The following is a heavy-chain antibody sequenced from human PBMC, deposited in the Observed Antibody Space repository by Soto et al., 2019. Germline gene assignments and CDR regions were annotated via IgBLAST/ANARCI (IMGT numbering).Heavy chain of an antibody. CDR3: AKAHMWGGTEWETSFDS. V-gene: IGHV3-9*01. Sequence: EMQLVESGGGLVQPGRSLRLSCAASGFTFDDYAMHWVRQAPGKGLEWVSGISWNSGSIVYADTVKGRVTISRDNAKNSLYLQMNSLRPEDTALYFCAKAHMWGGTEWETSFDSWGQGTLVTVSS. D-gene: IGHD1-26*01. CDR1: GFTFDDYA. CDR2: ISWNSGSI. J-gene: IGHJ4*02.